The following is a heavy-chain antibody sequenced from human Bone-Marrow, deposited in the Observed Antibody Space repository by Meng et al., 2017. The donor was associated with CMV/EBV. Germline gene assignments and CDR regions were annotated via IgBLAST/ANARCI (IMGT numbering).Heavy chain of an antibody. J-gene: IGHJ6*02. CDR1: GGTFSSYT. V-gene: IGHV1-69*04. D-gene: IGHD1-14*01. CDR3: AREFAPRTYYYGMDV. CDR2: IIPILGIA. Sequence: SVKVSCKASGGTFSSYTISWVRQAPGQGLEWMGRIIPILGIANYAQKFQGRVTITADKSTSTAYMELSSLRSEDTAVYYCAREFAPRTYYYGMDVWGQGTTVTVSS.